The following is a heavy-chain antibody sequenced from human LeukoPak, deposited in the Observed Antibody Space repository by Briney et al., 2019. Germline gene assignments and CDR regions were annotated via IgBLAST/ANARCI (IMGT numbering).Heavy chain of an antibody. D-gene: IGHD2-2*01. CDR3: ARELERYCSSTSCSWHAFDI. V-gene: IGHV1-18*01. CDR2: ISAYNGNT. CDR1: GGTFSSYA. Sequence: ASVKVSCKASGGTFSSYAISWVRQAPGQGLEWMGWISAYNGNTNYAQKLQGRVTMTTDTSTSTAYMELRSLRSDDTAVYYCARELERYCSSTSCSWHAFDIWGQGTMVTVSS. J-gene: IGHJ3*02.